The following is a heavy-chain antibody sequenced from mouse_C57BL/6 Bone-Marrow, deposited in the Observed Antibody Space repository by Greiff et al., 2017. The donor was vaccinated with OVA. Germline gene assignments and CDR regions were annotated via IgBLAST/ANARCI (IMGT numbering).Heavy chain of an antibody. Sequence: VQLQESGAELAKPGASVKLSCKASGYTFTSYWMHWVNQRPGQGLEWIGYINPSSGYTKYNQKFKDKATLTADKSSSTAYMQLSSLTYEDSAVYYCAPYDYDEGWAMDYWGQGTSVTVSS. CDR3: APYDYDEGWAMDY. D-gene: IGHD2-4*01. CDR2: INPSSGYT. CDR1: GYTFTSYW. J-gene: IGHJ4*01. V-gene: IGHV1-7*01.